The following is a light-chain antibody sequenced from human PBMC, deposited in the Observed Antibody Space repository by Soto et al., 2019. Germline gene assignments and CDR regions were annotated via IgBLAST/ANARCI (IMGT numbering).Light chain of an antibody. CDR2: EAT. Sequence: QSALTQPPSASGSPGQSVTISCTGTSSYVGGYNYVSWYQQHPGRAPKLIIYEATNPPSGIPDRFSGSKSGNTVSLTVSGLQAEDEAEYYCSSYAASNKCSVVFGGGTKVTVL. CDR1: SSYVGGYNY. CDR3: SSYAASNKCSVV. J-gene: IGLJ3*02. V-gene: IGLV2-8*01.